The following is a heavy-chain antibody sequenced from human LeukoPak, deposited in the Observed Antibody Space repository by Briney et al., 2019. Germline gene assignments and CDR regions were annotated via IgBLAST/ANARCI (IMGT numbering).Heavy chain of an antibody. V-gene: IGHV3-30*18. D-gene: IGHD2-8*02. CDR3: AKGGDHTGSLDAFDM. J-gene: IGHJ3*02. CDR1: GFTFRNYG. CDR2: ISYDGTNK. Sequence: PGGSLRLSCAASGFTFRNYGMHWVRQAPGKGLEWVALISYDGTNKHYGNSVKGRFTISRDTPENTVFLQMSSLRPEDTAVYYCAKGGDHTGSLDAFDMWGQGTKVTVSS.